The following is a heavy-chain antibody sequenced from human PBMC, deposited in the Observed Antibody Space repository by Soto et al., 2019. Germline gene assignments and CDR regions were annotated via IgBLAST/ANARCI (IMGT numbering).Heavy chain of an antibody. J-gene: IGHJ2*01. V-gene: IGHV1-69*01. CDR2: IIPMFGST. D-gene: IGHD3-10*01. CDR3: ARGGRMGNWDFDL. CDR1: GGTFNNLA. Sequence: QVQLVQSGAEVKKPGSPVKLSCNAAGGTFNNLAVSWVRQAPGQGLEWMGEIIPMFGSTNYAQRFQGRVTITADESRSIAYMYLSSLRSDDTAIYYCARGGRMGNWDFDLWGRGTLVTVSS.